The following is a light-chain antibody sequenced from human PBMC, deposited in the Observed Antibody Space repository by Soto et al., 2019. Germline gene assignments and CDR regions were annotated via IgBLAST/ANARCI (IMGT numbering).Light chain of an antibody. CDR1: SSDVGAYNF. Sequence: QSVLTQPASVSGSPGQSITISCTGTSSDVGAYNFVSWYQQHPDTAPKLMIYEVSNRPSGVSNRFSDSKSGNTASLTISGLQAEDEADYYCSSYTTSSTPLYVFGTGTKLTVL. CDR3: SSYTTSSTPLYV. V-gene: IGLV2-14*01. J-gene: IGLJ1*01. CDR2: EVS.